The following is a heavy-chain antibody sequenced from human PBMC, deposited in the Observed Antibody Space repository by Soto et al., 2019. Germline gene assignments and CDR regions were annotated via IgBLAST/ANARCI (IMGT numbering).Heavy chain of an antibody. CDR1: GGSFSGHY. Sequence: QVQLHQWGAGLLRPSETLSLTCAVDGGSFSGHYWSWIRQPQGKGLEWIGEINPSGSTKYNPSLKSRVTISADTSRNQFSLKLSSVTAADTAMFYCARGGITIYDYALDVWGQGTTVTVSS. V-gene: IGHV4-34*01. CDR2: INPSGST. D-gene: IGHD3-3*01. CDR3: ARGGITIYDYALDV. J-gene: IGHJ6*02.